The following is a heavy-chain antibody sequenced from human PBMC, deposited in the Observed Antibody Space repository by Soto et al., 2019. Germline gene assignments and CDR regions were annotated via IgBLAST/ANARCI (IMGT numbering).Heavy chain of an antibody. CDR3: AREWSAAGHFYGMDV. J-gene: IGHJ6*02. V-gene: IGHV1-8*01. Sequence: TSVKVSCKTSGYTFTSYDINWVRQAPGQGLEWVGWMNTNSDDTRSAQKFRGRLTLTRDKSMRAVYMKLSNLRPDDTAVYYCAREWSAAGHFYGMDVWGQGTTVTVSS. CDR1: GYTFTSYD. CDR2: MNTNSDDT. D-gene: IGHD6-13*01.